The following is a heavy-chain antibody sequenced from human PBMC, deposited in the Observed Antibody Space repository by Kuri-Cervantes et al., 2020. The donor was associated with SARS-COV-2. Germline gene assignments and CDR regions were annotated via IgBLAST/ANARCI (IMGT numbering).Heavy chain of an antibody. Sequence: GESLKISCAASGFTFSSYGMHWVRQAPGKGLEWVTVIWYDGSNKYYADSVKGRFTISRDNSKNTLYLQMNSLRAEDTAVYYCARQPDRRYGMDVWGQGTTVTDSS. CDR2: IWYDGSNK. CDR3: ARQPDRRYGMDV. J-gene: IGHJ6*02. V-gene: IGHV3-33*01. CDR1: GFTFSSYG.